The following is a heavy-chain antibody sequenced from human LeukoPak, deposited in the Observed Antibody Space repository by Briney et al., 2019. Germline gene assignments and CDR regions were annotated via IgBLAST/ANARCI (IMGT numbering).Heavy chain of an antibody. CDR1: GGSIRRSYYY. CDR2: IYYSGST. J-gene: IGHJ5*02. Sequence: KPSETLSLTCTVSGGSIRRSYYYWGWIRQPPGKGLEWIGSIYYSGSTYYNPSLKSRVTITVDTSKDQFSLKLTSVTAPDTAMYYCARHGHSSSSWLNWFDPWGQGTLVTVSS. D-gene: IGHD6-13*01. CDR3: ARHGHSSSSWLNWFDP. V-gene: IGHV4-39*01.